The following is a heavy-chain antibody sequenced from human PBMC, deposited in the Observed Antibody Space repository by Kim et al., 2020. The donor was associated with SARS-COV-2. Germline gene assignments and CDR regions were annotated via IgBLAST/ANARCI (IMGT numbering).Heavy chain of an antibody. V-gene: IGHV4-39*01. CDR2: IYYSGST. CDR3: ARRRIELWAGIDY. Sequence: SETLSLTCSVSGGSISSSSYYWGWIRQPPGKGLEWIGSIYYSGSTYYNPSLKSRVTISVDTSKNQFSLKLSSVTAADTAVYNCARRRIELWAGIDYWGQG. CDR1: GGSISSSSYY. J-gene: IGHJ4*02. D-gene: IGHD5-18*01.